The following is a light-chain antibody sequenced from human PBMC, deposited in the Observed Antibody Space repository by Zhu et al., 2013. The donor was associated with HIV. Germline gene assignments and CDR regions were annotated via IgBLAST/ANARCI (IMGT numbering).Light chain of an antibody. Sequence: QSVLTQPPSVSAAPGQKVTISCSGSSSNIENNYVCWYQHLPGTAPKFLIYDNNKRFSGIPDRFSGSKSGTSATLGITGLQTGDEADYYCGTWDSSLSSYVFGTGTKVTVL. V-gene: IGLV1-51*01. CDR1: SSNIENNY. CDR3: GTWDSSLSSYV. J-gene: IGLJ1*01. CDR2: DNN.